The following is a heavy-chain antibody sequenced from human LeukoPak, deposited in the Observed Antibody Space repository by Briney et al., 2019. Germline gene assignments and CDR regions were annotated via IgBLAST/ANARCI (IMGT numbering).Heavy chain of an antibody. CDR2: ISAYNGNT. V-gene: IGHV1-18*01. J-gene: IGHJ4*02. Sequence: AASVKVSCKASGYTFTSYGISWVRPAPGQGLEWMGWISAYNGNTNYAQKLQGRVTMTTDTSTSTAYMELRRLRSDDTAVYYCARDHKQYGDYEPEGYWGEGTLVTVSS. D-gene: IGHD4-17*01. CDR1: GYTFTSYG. CDR3: ARDHKQYGDYEPEGY.